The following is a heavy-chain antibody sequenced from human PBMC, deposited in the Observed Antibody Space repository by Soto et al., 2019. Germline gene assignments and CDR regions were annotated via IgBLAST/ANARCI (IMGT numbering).Heavy chain of an antibody. V-gene: IGHV1-8*01. CDR3: ASEDYYGSGSYAY. D-gene: IGHD3-10*01. CDR1: GYTFTNYN. CDR2: MNPNSGNT. J-gene: IGHJ4*02. Sequence: QVQLVQSGAEVKKPGASVKVSCKASGYTFTNYNINWVRQATGQGLEWMGWMNPNSGNTGYAQKFQGRVTMTRDPSISTADMELRSLRSEDTAVYYCASEDYYGSGSYAYWGQGALFTVSS.